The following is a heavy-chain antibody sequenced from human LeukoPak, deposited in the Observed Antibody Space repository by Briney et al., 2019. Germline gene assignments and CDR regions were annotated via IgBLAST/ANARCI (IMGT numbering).Heavy chain of an antibody. CDR3: ASTRSEQWLVSGYWFDS. D-gene: IGHD6-19*01. J-gene: IGHJ5*01. CDR1: GGTFIGYA. V-gene: IGHV1-69*13. Sequence: SVKVSCKASGGTFIGYAISWVRQAPGQGLEWMGGIIPIFGTANYAQKFQGRVTITADESTSTAYMELSSLRSEDTAVYYCASTRSEQWLVSGYWFDSWGQGTLVTVSS. CDR2: IIPIFGTA.